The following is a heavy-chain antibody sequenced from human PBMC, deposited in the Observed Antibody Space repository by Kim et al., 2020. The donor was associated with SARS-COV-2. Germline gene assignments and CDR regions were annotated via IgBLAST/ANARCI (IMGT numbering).Heavy chain of an antibody. CDR1: GGSISSYY. D-gene: IGHD2-2*02. CDR2: IYYSGST. J-gene: IGHJ5*02. Sequence: SETLSLTCTVSGGSISSYYWSWIRQPPGKGLEWIGYIYYSGSTNYNPSLKSRVTISVDTSKNQFSLKLSSVTAADTAVYYCARLYCSSTSCYTGGNWFGP. V-gene: IGHV4-59*08. CDR3: ARLYCSSTSCYTGGNWFGP.